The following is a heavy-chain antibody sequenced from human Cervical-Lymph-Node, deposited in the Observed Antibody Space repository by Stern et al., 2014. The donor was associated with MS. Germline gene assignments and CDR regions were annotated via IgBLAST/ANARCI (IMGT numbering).Heavy chain of an antibody. CDR1: GFSFSSYG. V-gene: IGHV3-30*18. CDR2: ISYDGCNS. Sequence: VQLVESGGIVVQPGRSLRLSCVASGFSFSSYGMHWVRQAPGKGLEWGAVISYDGCNSYYADSVKGRFTISRDNSKNTLYLQLNSLRAEDTAVYFCAKDRGMIVVVTYSLDSWGQGTLVTVSS. D-gene: IGHD3-22*01. J-gene: IGHJ4*02. CDR3: AKDRGMIVVVTYSLDS.